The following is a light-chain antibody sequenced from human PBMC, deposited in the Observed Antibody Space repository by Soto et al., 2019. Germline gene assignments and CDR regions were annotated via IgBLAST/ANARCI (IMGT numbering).Light chain of an antibody. CDR2: AAS. CDR3: QQLSSYPRT. V-gene: IGKV1-9*01. Sequence: DIQLTQSPSFLSASVGDRVTITYRASQGISSYLAWYQQKPGKAPKVLMYAASILQSGVPSRFSGSGSGTEFTLTISSLQPEDFATYYCQQLSSYPRTFGQGTKVEIK. CDR1: QGISSY. J-gene: IGKJ1*01.